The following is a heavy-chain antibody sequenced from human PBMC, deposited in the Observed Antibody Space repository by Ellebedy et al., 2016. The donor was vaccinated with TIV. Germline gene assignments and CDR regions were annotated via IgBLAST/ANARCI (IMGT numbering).Heavy chain of an antibody. J-gene: IGHJ4*02. D-gene: IGHD3-16*02. CDR1: GFTFSSYW. CDR2: IKKDGSEK. Sequence: GGSLRLSXAASGFTFSSYWMSWVRQAPGKGLEWVANIKKDGSEKYYVDSVRGRFTISRDNAKNSLYLQMNSLRAEDTAVYYCAPRGYDFVWGNYPPLFWGQGILVTVSS. V-gene: IGHV3-7*01. CDR3: APRGYDFVWGNYPPLF.